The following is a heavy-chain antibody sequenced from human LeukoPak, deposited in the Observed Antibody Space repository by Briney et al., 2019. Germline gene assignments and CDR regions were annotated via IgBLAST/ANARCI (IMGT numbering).Heavy chain of an antibody. V-gene: IGHV3-48*03. CDR3: ARDGPGYSFDS. Sequence: GGSLRLSCAASGFSFISYEMNWVRQAPGKGLEWVSCISTSGNTIYYADSVKGRFTVSRDNARNSLFLQLNSLRAEDTAVYHCARDGPGYSFDSWGQGTLVTVSS. D-gene: IGHD5-18*01. J-gene: IGHJ4*02. CDR2: ISTSGNTI. CDR1: GFSFISYE.